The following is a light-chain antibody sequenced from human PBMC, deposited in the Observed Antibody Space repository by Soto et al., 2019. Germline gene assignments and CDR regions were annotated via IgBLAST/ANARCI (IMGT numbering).Light chain of an antibody. CDR2: DAS. Sequence: EIVLTQSPATLSLSPGERATLSCRASQSVSSYLAWYQQKPGQAPRPLIYDASNRATGIPARFSGSGPGTDFTLTISSLEPEDFAVYYCQQRSNWRITFGQGTRLEIK. CDR3: QQRSNWRIT. V-gene: IGKV3D-11*02. J-gene: IGKJ5*01. CDR1: QSVSSY.